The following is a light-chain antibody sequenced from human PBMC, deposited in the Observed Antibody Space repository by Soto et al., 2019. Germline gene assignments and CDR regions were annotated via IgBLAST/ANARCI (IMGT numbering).Light chain of an antibody. Sequence: SALTQPASVSGSPGQSITISCTGTSRDVGGYDYVSWYQLHPGKAPKLMVFEVSNRPSGVSYRFSGSKSGNTASLTISGLQAEDEADYFCSSYSISTAYLFGTGTKVTVL. CDR1: SRDVGGYDY. CDR2: EVS. CDR3: SSYSISTAYL. V-gene: IGLV2-14*01. J-gene: IGLJ1*01.